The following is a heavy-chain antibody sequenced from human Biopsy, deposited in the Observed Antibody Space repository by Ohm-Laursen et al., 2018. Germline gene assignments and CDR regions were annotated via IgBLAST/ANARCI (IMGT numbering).Heavy chain of an antibody. Sequence: SSVKVSCKASGGTLTRYAMHWVRQAPGQGLEWMGRIISVHDIANYAQKFQGRVTITADKSTSTAYMELRNLRSEDTAVYYCARTLVDCTSGTCYDVGDGMDVWGQGTTVIVSS. CDR1: GGTLTRYA. CDR2: IISVHDIA. V-gene: IGHV1-69*04. J-gene: IGHJ6*02. D-gene: IGHD2-15*01. CDR3: ARTLVDCTSGTCYDVGDGMDV.